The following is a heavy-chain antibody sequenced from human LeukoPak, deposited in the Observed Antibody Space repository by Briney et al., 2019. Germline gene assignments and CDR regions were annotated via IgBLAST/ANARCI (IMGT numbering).Heavy chain of an antibody. Sequence: GGSLRLSCAAFGFTFSSYSMNWVRQAPGKGLEWVSSISSSSSYIYYADSVKGRFTISRDNAKNSLYLQMNSLRAEDTAVYYCAREVGSTSGYYYYGMDVWAKGPRSPSP. CDR2: ISSSSSYI. D-gene: IGHD2-2*01. CDR1: GFTFSSYS. CDR3: AREVGSTSGYYYYGMDV. V-gene: IGHV3-21*01. J-gene: IGHJ6*02.